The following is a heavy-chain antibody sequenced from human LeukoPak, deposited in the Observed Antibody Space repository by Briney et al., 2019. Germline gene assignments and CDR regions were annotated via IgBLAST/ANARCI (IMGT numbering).Heavy chain of an antibody. Sequence: SETLSLTCTVSGGSISSGGYYWSWIRQPPGKGLEWIGYIYHSGSTYYNPSLKSRVTISVDRSKNQFSLKLSSVTAADTAVYYCARSPATLRDYDLISPEATEFDYWGQGTLVTVSS. CDR1: GGSISSGGYY. CDR3: ARSPATLRDYDLISPEATEFDY. J-gene: IGHJ4*02. D-gene: IGHD3-16*01. CDR2: IYHSGST. V-gene: IGHV4-30-2*01.